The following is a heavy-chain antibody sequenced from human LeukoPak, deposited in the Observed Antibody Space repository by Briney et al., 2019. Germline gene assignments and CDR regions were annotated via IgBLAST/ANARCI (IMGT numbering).Heavy chain of an antibody. J-gene: IGHJ3*02. CDR2: ISGSGGST. CDR3: AKSGSYPHDAFDI. CDR1: GFTFSNFW. V-gene: IGHV3-23*01. D-gene: IGHD1-26*01. Sequence: GGSLRLSCAASGFTFSNFWMSWVRQAPGKGLEWVSAISGSGGSTYYADSVKGRFTISRDNSKNTLYLQMNSLRADDTAVYYCAKSGSYPHDAFDIWGQGTMVTVSS.